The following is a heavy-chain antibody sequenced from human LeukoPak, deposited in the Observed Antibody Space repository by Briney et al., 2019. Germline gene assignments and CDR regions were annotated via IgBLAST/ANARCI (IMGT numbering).Heavy chain of an antibody. D-gene: IGHD3-22*01. CDR1: GFTFSSYG. J-gene: IGHJ5*02. V-gene: IGHV3-74*01. Sequence: GGSLRLSCAASGFTFSSYGMHWVRQAPGKGLVWVSRINSDGSSTSYADSVKGRFTISRDNAKNTLYLQMNSLRAEDTAVYYCARDYSSTMIVVVNNWFDPWGQGTLVTVSS. CDR2: INSDGSST. CDR3: ARDYSSTMIVVVNNWFDP.